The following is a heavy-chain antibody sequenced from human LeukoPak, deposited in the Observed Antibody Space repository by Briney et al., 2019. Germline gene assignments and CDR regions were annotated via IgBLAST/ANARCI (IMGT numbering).Heavy chain of an antibody. Sequence: PSETLSLTCAVYGGSFSGYYWSWIRQPPGKGLEWIGEINHSGSTNYNPSLKSRVTISVDTSKNQFSLKLSSVTAADTAVYYCARVPVSYYYGMDVWGQGTTVTVSS. J-gene: IGHJ6*02. V-gene: IGHV4-34*01. D-gene: IGHD2-2*01. CDR1: GGSFSGYY. CDR3: ARVPVSYYYGMDV. CDR2: INHSGST.